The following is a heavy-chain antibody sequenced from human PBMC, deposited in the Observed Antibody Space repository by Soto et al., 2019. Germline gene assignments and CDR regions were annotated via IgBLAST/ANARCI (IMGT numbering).Heavy chain of an antibody. CDR2: INHSGST. CDR1: GGSFSGYY. CDR3: AISQKWELLDY. D-gene: IGHD1-26*01. J-gene: IGHJ4*02. Sequence: NPSETLSLTCAVYGGSFSGYYWSWIRQPPGKGLEWIGEINHSGSTNYNPSLKSRVTISVDTSKNQFSLKLSSVTAADTAVYYCAISQKWELLDYWGQGTLVTVSS. V-gene: IGHV4-34*01.